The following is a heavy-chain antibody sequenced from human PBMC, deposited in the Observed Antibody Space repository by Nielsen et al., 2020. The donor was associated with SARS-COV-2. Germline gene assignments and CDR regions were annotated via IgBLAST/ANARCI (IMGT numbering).Heavy chain of an antibody. Sequence: LSCAASGFTFSDYYMSWVRRAPGKGLELVSAISGSGGSTYYADTVKGRFTISRDNSKNTLYLQMNSLRAEDTAVYYCAKDADYYGSGSLFDYWGQGTLVTVSS. CDR3: AKDADYYGSGSLFDY. J-gene: IGHJ4*02. CDR2: ISGSGGST. D-gene: IGHD3-10*01. V-gene: IGHV3-23*01. CDR1: GFTFSDYY.